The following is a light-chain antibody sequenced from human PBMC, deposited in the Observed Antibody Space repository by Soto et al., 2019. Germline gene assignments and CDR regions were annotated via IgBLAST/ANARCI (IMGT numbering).Light chain of an antibody. V-gene: IGKV3-20*01. Sequence: IVLTQSPGTLSLSPGERATLSCRASQSVSNNLFVYYQRHPGQAPRLLIYGASSGATGIAGRFSGSWAGTDFSLTGRILEPDYFAVYYWQRYEKYWTFGQGTKVDIK. CDR3: QRYEKYWT. J-gene: IGKJ1*01. CDR1: QSVSNNL. CDR2: GAS.